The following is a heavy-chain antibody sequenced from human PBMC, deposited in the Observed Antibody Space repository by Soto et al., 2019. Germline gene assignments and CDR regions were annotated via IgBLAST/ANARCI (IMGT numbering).Heavy chain of an antibody. CDR3: ARGYYDFWSGYYIPYYYYMDV. CDR2: IYYSGST. V-gene: IGHV4-59*01. D-gene: IGHD3-3*01. Sequence: SETLSLTCTVSGGSISSYYWSWIRQPPGKGLEWIGYIYYSGSTNYNPSLKSRVTISVDTSKNQFSLKLSSVTAADTAVYYCARGYYDFWSGYYIPYYYYMDVWGKGTTVTVSS. J-gene: IGHJ6*03. CDR1: GGSISSYY.